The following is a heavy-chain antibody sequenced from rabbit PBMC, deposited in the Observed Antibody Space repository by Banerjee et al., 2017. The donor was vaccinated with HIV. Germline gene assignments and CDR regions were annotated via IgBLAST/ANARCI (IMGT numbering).Heavy chain of an antibody. D-gene: IGHD4-1*01. V-gene: IGHV1S40*01. CDR2: IYAGSSGST. CDR1: GFSFSNYY. J-gene: IGHJ4*01. CDR3: ARDLAGVIGWNFNL. Sequence: QSLEESGGDLVKPGASLTLTCTASGFSFSNYYMCWVRQAPGKGLEWIACIYAGSSGSTYYASWAKGRFTISKASWTTVTLQMTSLTAADTASYFCARDLAGVIGWNFNLWGPGTLVTVS.